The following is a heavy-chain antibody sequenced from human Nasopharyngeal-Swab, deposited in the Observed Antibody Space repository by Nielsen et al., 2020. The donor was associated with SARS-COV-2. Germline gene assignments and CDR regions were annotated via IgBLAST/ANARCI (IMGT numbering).Heavy chain of an antibody. D-gene: IGHD5-12*01. CDR2: ITSGNSV. CDR1: GFTFSTYS. J-gene: IGHJ4*02. V-gene: IGHV3-48*04. Sequence: GESLKISCAASGFTFSTYSMHWVRQAPGKGLQWISYITSGNSVQYADSVRGRFTISRDNAKNSLYLQMNSLTAEDTAVYYCARERGGGYGDYWGQGTLVTVSS. CDR3: ARERGGGYGDY.